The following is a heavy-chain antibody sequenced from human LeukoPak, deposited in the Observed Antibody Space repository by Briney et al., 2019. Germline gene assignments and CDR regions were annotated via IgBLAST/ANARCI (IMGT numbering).Heavy chain of an antibody. D-gene: IGHD3-16*01. Sequence: PSETLSLTCTVSGGSISSGGYYWSWIRQHPGKGLEWIGYIYYSGSTNYNPSLKSRVTISVDTSKNQFSLKLSSVTAADTAVYYCARETAAPPYVIDYWGQGTLVTVSS. CDR3: ARETAAPPYVIDY. J-gene: IGHJ4*02. CDR1: GGSISSGGYY. V-gene: IGHV4-61*08. CDR2: IYYSGST.